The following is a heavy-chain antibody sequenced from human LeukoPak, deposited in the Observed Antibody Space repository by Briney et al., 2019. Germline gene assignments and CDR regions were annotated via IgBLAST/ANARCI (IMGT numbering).Heavy chain of an antibody. J-gene: IGHJ1*01. Sequence: GGSLRLSCAASGFTFSGSAMHWVRQASGKGLEWVVCIRSKANSYATAYAASVKGRFTISRDDSKNTAYLQMNSLKTEDTAVYCCTRHLVGATSQYFQHWGQGTLVTVSS. CDR2: IRSKANSYAT. CDR3: TRHLVGATSQYFQH. V-gene: IGHV3-73*01. CDR1: GFTFSGSA. D-gene: IGHD1-26*01.